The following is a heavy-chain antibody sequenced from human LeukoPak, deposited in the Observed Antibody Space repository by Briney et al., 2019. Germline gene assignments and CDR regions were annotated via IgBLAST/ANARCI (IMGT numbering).Heavy chain of an antibody. CDR2: IRYDGSNK. CDR1: GFTFSSYG. CDR3: ARPIVGASAIDY. Sequence: GGSLRLSCAASGFTFSSYGMHWVRQAPGKGLEWVAFIRYDGSNKYYADSVKGRFTISRDNSKNTLYLQMNSLRAEDTAVYYCARPIVGASAIDYWGQGTLVTVSS. D-gene: IGHD1-26*01. J-gene: IGHJ4*02. V-gene: IGHV3-30*02.